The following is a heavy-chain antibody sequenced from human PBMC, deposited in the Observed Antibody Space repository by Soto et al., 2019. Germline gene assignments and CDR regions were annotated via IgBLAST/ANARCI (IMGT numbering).Heavy chain of an antibody. CDR2: IIPIFGTA. J-gene: IGHJ6*02. CDR3: ARSSSSWYRGSSPYYYGMDV. V-gene: IGHV1-69*13. CDR1: GGTFSSYA. D-gene: IGHD6-13*01. Sequence: SGKVSGKASGGTFSSYAISWVRQAPGQGLKWMGGIIPIFGTANYAQKFQGRVTITADESTSTAYMELSSLRSEDTAVYYCARSSSSWYRGSSPYYYGMDVWGQGTTVTVSS.